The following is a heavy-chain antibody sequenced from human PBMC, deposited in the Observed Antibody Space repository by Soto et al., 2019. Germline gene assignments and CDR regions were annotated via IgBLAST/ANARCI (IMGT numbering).Heavy chain of an antibody. D-gene: IGHD3-22*01. V-gene: IGHV5-51*01. CDR3: DGKDNSGYFNWFDP. CDR2: IFPSDSDT. J-gene: IGHJ5*02. CDR1: GYRFTSYW. Sequence: GESLKISCRTSGYRFTSYWIAWVRQMPGKGLEWMGIIFPSDSDTRYSPSFQGQVTISADRSTSTVFLQWASLKASDTAVYFCDGKDNSGYFNWFDPWGQGTLVTVSS.